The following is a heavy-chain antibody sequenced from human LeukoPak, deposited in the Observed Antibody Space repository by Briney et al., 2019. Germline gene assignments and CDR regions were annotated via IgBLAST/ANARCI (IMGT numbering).Heavy chain of an antibody. CDR2: INTNTGNP. Sequence: ASVKVSCKASGYTFTNYAINWVRQAPGQGLEWMGWINTNTGNPTYAQGFTGRFVFSLDTSVSTAYLQISSLKAEDTAVYYCARGEEDYYDSSGYYYDYWGQGTLVTVSS. V-gene: IGHV7-4-1*02. D-gene: IGHD3-22*01. CDR1: GYTFTNYA. CDR3: ARGEEDYYDSSGYYYDY. J-gene: IGHJ4*02.